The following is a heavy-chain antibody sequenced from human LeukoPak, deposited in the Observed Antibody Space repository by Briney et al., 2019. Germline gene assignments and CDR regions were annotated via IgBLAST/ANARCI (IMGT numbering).Heavy chain of an antibody. D-gene: IGHD2-2*01. CDR1: GFTFSSYG. CDR2: ISGSGGST. CDR3: AKEDCSSTSCKVGLYYYYYYYMDV. V-gene: IGHV3-23*01. Sequence: GGSLRLSCAASGFTFSSYGMSWVRQAPGKGLEWVSAISGSGGSTYYADSVKGRFTISRDNSKNTLYLQMNSLRAEDTAVYYCAKEDCSSTSCKVGLYYYYYYYMDVWGKGTTVTISS. J-gene: IGHJ6*03.